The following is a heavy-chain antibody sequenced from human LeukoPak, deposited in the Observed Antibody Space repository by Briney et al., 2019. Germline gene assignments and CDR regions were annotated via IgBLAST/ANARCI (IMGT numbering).Heavy chain of an antibody. CDR3: VVPAANNWFDP. CDR1: GCTFSSYA. D-gene: IGHD2-2*01. CDR2: IIPIFGTA. J-gene: IGHJ5*02. Sequence: SVKVSCKASGCTFSSYAISWVRQAPGQGLEGMGGIIPIFGTANYAQKFQGRVTITTDESTSTGYMELSSLRSEDTAVYYCVVPAANNWFDPWGQGTLVTVSS. V-gene: IGHV1-69*05.